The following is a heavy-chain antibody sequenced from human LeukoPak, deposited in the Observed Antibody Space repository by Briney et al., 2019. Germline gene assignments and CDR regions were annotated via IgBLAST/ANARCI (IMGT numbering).Heavy chain of an antibody. CDR3: ARHFDT. Sequence: SETLSLTCTVSGGSISSSSYDWGWIRQPPGKGLEWIGSVSYSGNTDYNPSLKSRVTMSIDTSKNHFSLRMNSVTAADTAVYYCARHFDTWGQGTLVTVSS. CDR1: GGSISSSSYD. J-gene: IGHJ4*02. V-gene: IGHV4-39*01. CDR2: VSYSGNT.